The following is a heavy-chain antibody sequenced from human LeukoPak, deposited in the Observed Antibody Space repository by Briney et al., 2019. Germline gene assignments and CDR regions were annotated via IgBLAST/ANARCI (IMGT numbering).Heavy chain of an antibody. D-gene: IGHD3-10*01. J-gene: IGHJ4*02. Sequence: GGSLRLSCAASGFTFSSYAMSWVRQAPGKGLEWVSAISGSGGSTYYADSVKGRFTISRDNSKNTLYLQMNSLRAEDTAVYYCAKDFNYYGSGSSDYRGQGTLVTVSS. V-gene: IGHV3-23*01. CDR3: AKDFNYYGSGSSDY. CDR2: ISGSGGST. CDR1: GFTFSSYA.